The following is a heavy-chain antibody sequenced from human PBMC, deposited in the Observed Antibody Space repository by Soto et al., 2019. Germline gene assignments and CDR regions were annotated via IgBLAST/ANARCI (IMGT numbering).Heavy chain of an antibody. Sequence: PGGSLRLSCAASGFTFSSYSMNWVRQAPGKGLEWVSYIITSSNNTYYADSVKGRFTISRDNSKNTVYLQMNSLRAEDTAIYYCAKEKFSTTASDFFDYWGQGTLVTVSS. V-gene: IGHV3-48*01. CDR3: AKEKFSTTASDFFDY. D-gene: IGHD1-7*01. CDR2: IITSSNNT. CDR1: GFTFSSYS. J-gene: IGHJ4*02.